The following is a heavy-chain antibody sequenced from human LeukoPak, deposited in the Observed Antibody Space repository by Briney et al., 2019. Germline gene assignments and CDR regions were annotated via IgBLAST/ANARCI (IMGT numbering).Heavy chain of an antibody. D-gene: IGHD2/OR15-2a*01. CDR2: ISAYNGNT. CDR1: GYTFTSYA. CDR3: ARDGTGSNGEYHDYYYGMDV. Sequence: ASVKVSCKASGYTFTSYAISWVRQAPGQGLEWMGWISAYNGNTNYAQKLQGRVTMTTDTSTSTAYMELRSLGSDDTAVYYCARDGTGSNGEYHDYYYGMDVWGQGTTVTVSS. V-gene: IGHV1-18*01. J-gene: IGHJ6*02.